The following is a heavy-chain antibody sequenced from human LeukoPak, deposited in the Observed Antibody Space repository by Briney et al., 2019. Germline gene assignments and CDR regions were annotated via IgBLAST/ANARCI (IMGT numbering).Heavy chain of an antibody. CDR2: TYYRSKWYN. CDR3: ARGLGPTVGATTNFDY. Sequence: SQTLSLACAISGDSVSSNDAAWNWIRQSPSRGLEWLGRTYYRSKWYNDYAVSVKSRITINPDTSKNQFSLQLNSVTPEDTAVYYCARGLGPTVGATTNFDYWGQGTLVTVSS. J-gene: IGHJ4*02. D-gene: IGHD1-26*01. V-gene: IGHV6-1*01. CDR1: GDSVSSNDAA.